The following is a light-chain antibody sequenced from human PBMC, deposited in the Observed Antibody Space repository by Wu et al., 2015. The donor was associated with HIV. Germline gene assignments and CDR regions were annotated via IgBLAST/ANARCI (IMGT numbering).Light chain of an antibody. CDR3: QHYASSPLT. CDR2: GAS. J-gene: IGKJ4*01. V-gene: IGKV3-20*01. Sequence: EIVLTQSPGTLSLSPGERATLSCRASQSVRSNYLAWYQQKRGQAPRLPIYGASTRATDIPDRFSGSGSGTDFTLTISRLETEDFAVYYCQHYASSPLTFGGGTKVEIK. CDR1: QSVRSNY.